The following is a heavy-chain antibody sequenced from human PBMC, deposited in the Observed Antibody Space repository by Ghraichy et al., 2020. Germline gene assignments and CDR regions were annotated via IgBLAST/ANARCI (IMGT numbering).Heavy chain of an antibody. CDR2: IKSKTDGGTT. CDR3: TTARLPAAAATGFDY. V-gene: IGHV3-15*01. CDR1: GFTFSNAW. Sequence: GGSLRLSCAASGFTFSNAWMSWVRQAPGKGLEWVGRIKSKTDGGTTDYAAPVKGRFTISRDDSKNTLYLQMNSLKTEDTAVYYCTTARLPAAAATGFDYWGQGTLVTVSS. J-gene: IGHJ4*02. D-gene: IGHD6-13*01.